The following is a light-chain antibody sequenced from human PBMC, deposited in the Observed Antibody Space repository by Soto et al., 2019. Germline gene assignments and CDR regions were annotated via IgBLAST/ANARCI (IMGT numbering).Light chain of an antibody. CDR2: VAS. CDR3: MQALQTPLT. V-gene: IGKV2-28*01. Sequence: DIVMTQSPLSLSVTPGEPASISCRSSQSLLHSNGYKYLDWYLQKPGQSPQLLIYVASYRASGVPERFSGSGSGTDFTLKISRVEAEDVGIYYCMQALQTPLTFGGGTKVE. J-gene: IGKJ4*01. CDR1: QSLLHSNGYKY.